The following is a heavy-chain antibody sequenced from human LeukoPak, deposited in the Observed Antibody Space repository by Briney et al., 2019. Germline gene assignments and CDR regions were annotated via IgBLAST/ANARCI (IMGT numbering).Heavy chain of an antibody. CDR2: IFTSGST. Sequence: PSETLSLTCTVSGGSISSGSYYWSWIRQPAGKGLEWIGRIFTSGSTKYNPSLKSRVTISVDTSKNQFSLKVNSVSASDTAVYYCARDRTPSGYYYFDYWGQGTLVTVSS. CDR3: ARDRTPSGYYYFDY. J-gene: IGHJ4*02. CDR1: GGSISSGSYY. V-gene: IGHV4-61*02. D-gene: IGHD3-22*01.